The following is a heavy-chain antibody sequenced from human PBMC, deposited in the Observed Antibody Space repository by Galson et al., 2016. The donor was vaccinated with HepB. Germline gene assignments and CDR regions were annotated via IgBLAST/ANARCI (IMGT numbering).Heavy chain of an antibody. J-gene: IGHJ5*02. V-gene: IGHV4-59*01. CDR1: GVSISGYY. CDR2: IYNNGRT. CDR3: ARQQVGNNWFDP. Sequence: TLSLTCTVSGVSISGYYWSWIRQSPGKGLEWIGYIYNNGRTNYNPSLKSRVTISVDTSKNQFSLNLSSVTAADTAVYYCARQQVGNNWFDPWGQGALVTVSS. D-gene: IGHD1-14*01.